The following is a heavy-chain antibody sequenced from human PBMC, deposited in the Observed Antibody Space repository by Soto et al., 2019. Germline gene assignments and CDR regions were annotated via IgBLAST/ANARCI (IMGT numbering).Heavy chain of an antibody. D-gene: IGHD2-8*01. CDR2: FDPEDGET. V-gene: IGHV1-24*01. Sequence: GASVKVSCKVSGYTLTELSMHWVRQAPGKRLEWKGGFDPEDGETIYAQKFQGRVTMTEDTSTDSAYMELSSLRSEDTAVYYCATLGYCTSGVCQEDLDYWGQGTLVTVSS. J-gene: IGHJ4*02. CDR3: ATLGYCTSGVCQEDLDY. CDR1: GYTLTELS.